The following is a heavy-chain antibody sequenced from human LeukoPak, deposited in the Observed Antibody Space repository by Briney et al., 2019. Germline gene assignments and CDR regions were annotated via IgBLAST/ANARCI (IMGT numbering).Heavy chain of an antibody. V-gene: IGHV3-7*01. CDR3: AREWELQGSAFDI. CDR2: IKQDGSEK. D-gene: IGHD1-26*01. CDR1: GFTSSSYW. J-gene: IGHJ3*02. Sequence: GGSLRLSCAGSGFTSSSYWMSWVRQAPGKGLEWVANIKQDGSEKYYVDSVKGRFTISRDNAKNSLYLQMNSLRAEDTAVYYCAREWELQGSAFDIWGQGTMVTVSS.